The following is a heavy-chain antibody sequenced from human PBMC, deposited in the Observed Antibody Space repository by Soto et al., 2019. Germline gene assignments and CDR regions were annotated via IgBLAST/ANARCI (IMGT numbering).Heavy chain of an antibody. CDR3: ARDRDCSNYYHGLDV. D-gene: IGHD4-4*01. V-gene: IGHV5-51*01. Sequence: GESLKISCKGSGYSFTSYWIGWVRQMPGKGLEWMGIIYPGDSDTRYSPSFQGQVTISADKSISTAYLQWSSLKAADTAVYYCARDRDCSNYYHGLDVWGQGTTVTV. CDR2: IYPGDSDT. CDR1: GYSFTSYW. J-gene: IGHJ6*02.